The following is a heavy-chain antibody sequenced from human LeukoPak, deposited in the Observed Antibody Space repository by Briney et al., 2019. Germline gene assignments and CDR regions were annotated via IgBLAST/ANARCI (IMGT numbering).Heavy chain of an antibody. CDR2: IRFDGGNT. Sequence: PGGSLRVSCAASGYTFSSYGMRWVRQAPGRGLEWVAVIRFDGGNTYYGESVEGGFTISRDNSARTLYLQMKSVRDEDTAIYYCARDTQPQSGGFTALDYWGQGTLVTVSS. D-gene: IGHD2-15*01. CDR3: ARDTQPQSGGFTALDY. J-gene: IGHJ4*02. V-gene: IGHV3-33*01. CDR1: GYTFSSYG.